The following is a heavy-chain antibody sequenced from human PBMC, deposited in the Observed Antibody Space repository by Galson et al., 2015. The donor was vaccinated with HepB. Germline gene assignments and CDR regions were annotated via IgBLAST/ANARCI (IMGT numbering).Heavy chain of an antibody. V-gene: IGHV3-48*01. CDR1: GFTFSSYS. J-gene: IGHJ4*02. D-gene: IGHD6-19*01. Sequence: SLRLSCAASGFTFSSYSLNWVRQAPGKGLEWVSYISSSSNTIYYAASVKGRFTISRDNAKNSVYLQMNSLRAEDTAVYYCTRVYTSGWTPDYWGQGTLVTASS. CDR2: ISSSSNTI. CDR3: TRVYTSGWTPDY.